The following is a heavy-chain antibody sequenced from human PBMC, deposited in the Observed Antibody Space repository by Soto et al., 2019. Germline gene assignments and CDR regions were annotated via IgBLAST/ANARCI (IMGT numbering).Heavy chain of an antibody. CDR1: GYSFTSYF. J-gene: IGHJ4*02. D-gene: IGHD2-15*01. CDR2: IDPSDSYT. CDR3: ARLECSGGSCYHADY. Sequence: PGESVNSSCKGSGYSFTSYFISWVRQMRGKGLEWMGRIDPSDSYTNYSPPFQGHVTISADKSISTAYLQWSSLKASDTAMYYCARLECSGGSCYHADYWGQGTLVTVSS. V-gene: IGHV5-10-1*01.